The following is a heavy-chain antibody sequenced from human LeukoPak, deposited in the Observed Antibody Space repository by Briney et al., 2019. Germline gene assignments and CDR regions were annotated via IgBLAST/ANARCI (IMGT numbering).Heavy chain of an antibody. CDR1: GYTFTGYY. D-gene: IGHD2-8*01. V-gene: IGHV1-2*02. Sequence: ASVKVSCKASGYTFTGYYMHWVRQAPGQGLERMGWINPNSGGTNYAQKFQGRVTMTRDTSISTAYMELSRLRSDDTAVYYCARYHGDYYYYYYMDVWGKGTTVTVSS. CDR3: ARYHGDYYYYYYMDV. CDR2: INPNSGGT. J-gene: IGHJ6*03.